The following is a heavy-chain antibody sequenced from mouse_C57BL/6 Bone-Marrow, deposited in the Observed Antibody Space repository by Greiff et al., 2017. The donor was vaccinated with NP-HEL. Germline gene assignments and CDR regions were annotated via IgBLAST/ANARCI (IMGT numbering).Heavy chain of an antibody. CDR1: GYAFSSYW. D-gene: IGHD2-4*01. CDR3: APHYDYSLAWFAY. CDR2: IYPGDGDT. V-gene: IGHV1-80*01. Sequence: VQLQQSGAELVKPGASVKISCKASGYAFSSYWMNWVKQRPGKGLEWIGQIYPGDGDTNYNGKFKGKATLTADKSSSTAYMQLSSLTSEDSAVYFCAPHYDYSLAWFAYWGQGTLVTVSA. J-gene: IGHJ3*01.